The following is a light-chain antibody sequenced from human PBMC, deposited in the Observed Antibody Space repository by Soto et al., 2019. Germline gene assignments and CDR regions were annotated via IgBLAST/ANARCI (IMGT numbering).Light chain of an antibody. J-gene: IGLJ2*01. Sequence: QAVVTQPPSASGTPGQGVTISCSGSSSTFGTNYVYWYQQLPGTAPKLLIYRNHQRPSGVPDRFSGSKSGTSASLAISGLRSDDEGDYYCAAWDDSLSGPVVFGGGTQLTVL. V-gene: IGLV1-47*01. CDR1: SSTFGTNY. CDR2: RNH. CDR3: AAWDDSLSGPVV.